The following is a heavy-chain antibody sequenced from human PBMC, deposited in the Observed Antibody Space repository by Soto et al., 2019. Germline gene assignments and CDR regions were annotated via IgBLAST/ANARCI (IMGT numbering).Heavy chain of an antibody. CDR2: ISGSGSST. CDR1: GFTFSSYA. Sequence: EVQLLESGGGLVQPGGSLRLSCAASGFTFSSYAMNWVRQAPAKGLEWVSVISGSGSSTYYADSVKGRFTISRDNSKNTLYLQMNSLRAEDTAVYYCASRSSGWYFDYWGQGTLVTVSS. V-gene: IGHV3-23*01. J-gene: IGHJ4*02. CDR3: ASRSSGWYFDY. D-gene: IGHD6-19*01.